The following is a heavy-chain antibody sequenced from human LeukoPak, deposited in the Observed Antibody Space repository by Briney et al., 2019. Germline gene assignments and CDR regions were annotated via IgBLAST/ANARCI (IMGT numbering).Heavy chain of an antibody. D-gene: IGHD3-22*01. Sequence: GGSLRLSCAASGFTFSSYSMNWVRQAPGKGLEWVSSISSSGYIYYADSVKGRFTISRDNAKNSLYLQMNSLRAEDTAVYYCARVWGPFYYDSSGYPDYWGQGTLVTVSS. J-gene: IGHJ4*02. V-gene: IGHV3-21*01. CDR2: ISSSGYI. CDR1: GFTFSSYS. CDR3: ARVWGPFYYDSSGYPDY.